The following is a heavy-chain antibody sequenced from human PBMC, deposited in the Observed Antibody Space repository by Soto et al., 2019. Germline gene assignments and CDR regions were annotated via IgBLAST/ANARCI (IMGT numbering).Heavy chain of an antibody. V-gene: IGHV1-69*12. J-gene: IGHJ3*02. CDR3: ARDLSAQDSPMGDAFDI. D-gene: IGHD2-8*01. Sequence: QVQLVQSGAEVKKPGSSVKVSSKASGGTFSSYAISWVRQAPGQGLEWMGGIIPIFGTANYAQKFQGRVTITADESTSTAYMELSSLRSEDTAVYYCARDLSAQDSPMGDAFDIWGQGTMVTVSS. CDR1: GGTFSSYA. CDR2: IIPIFGTA.